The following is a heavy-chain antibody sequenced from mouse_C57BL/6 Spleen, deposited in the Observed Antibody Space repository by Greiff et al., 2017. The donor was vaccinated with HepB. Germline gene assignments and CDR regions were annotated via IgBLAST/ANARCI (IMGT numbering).Heavy chain of an antibody. Sequence: VQLQQPGAELVRPGSSVKLSCKASGYTFTSYWMHWVKQRPIQGLEWIGNIDPSDSETHYNQKFKDKATLTVDKSSSTAYMQLSSLTSEDSAVYYCARYTTVVEGWYFDVWGTGTTVTVSS. CDR1: GYTFTSYW. J-gene: IGHJ1*03. CDR2: IDPSDSET. CDR3: ARYTTVVEGWYFDV. V-gene: IGHV1-52*01. D-gene: IGHD1-1*01.